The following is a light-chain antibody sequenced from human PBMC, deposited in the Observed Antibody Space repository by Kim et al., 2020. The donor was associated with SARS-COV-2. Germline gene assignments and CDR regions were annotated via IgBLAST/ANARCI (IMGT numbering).Light chain of an antibody. J-gene: IGKJ2*01. CDR3: QQSYSTPYT. CDR1: QSISSY. CDR2: AAS. V-gene: IGKV1-39*01. Sequence: SASVGDRVNITCQESQSISSYLNWYQQKPGKAPKLLIYAASSLQSGVPSRFSGSGSRTDFTLTISSLQPEDFATYDCQQSYSTPYTFGQGTKLEI.